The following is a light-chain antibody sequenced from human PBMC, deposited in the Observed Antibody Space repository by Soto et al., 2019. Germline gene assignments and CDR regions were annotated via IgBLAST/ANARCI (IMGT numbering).Light chain of an antibody. CDR2: LGS. J-gene: IGKJ1*01. CDR1: QSLLHSNGYNY. V-gene: IGKV2-28*01. Sequence: DIVMTQSPLSLPVTPGESASISCRSSQSLLHSNGYNYLDWYLQKPGQSPQLLIYLGSNRASGVPDRFSGSGSGTDFTLKISRVEAEDVGVYHCMQALQTPRTFGQGTKVEIK. CDR3: MQALQTPRT.